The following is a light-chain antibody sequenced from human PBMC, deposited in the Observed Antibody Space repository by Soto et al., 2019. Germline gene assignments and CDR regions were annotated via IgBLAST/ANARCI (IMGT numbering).Light chain of an antibody. J-gene: IGKJ1*01. CDR2: AAS. Sequence: AIQLTQSPSSLSASVGDRVTITCRASEAIRSALGWYQQKPGKVPKLLIYAASILQSGVPSRFSGSGSGTDFTLTISSLQPEAFATYYCLLDFRYFWAFGQGTKVDIK. CDR3: LLDFRYFWA. CDR1: EAIRSA. V-gene: IGKV1-6*01.